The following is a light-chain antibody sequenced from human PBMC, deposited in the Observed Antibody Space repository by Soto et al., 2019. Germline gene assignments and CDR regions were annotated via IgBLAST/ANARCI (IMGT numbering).Light chain of an antibody. J-gene: IGKJ4*01. CDR3: QQYDITPIT. V-gene: IGKV1-33*01. Sequence: DIQMTQSPSSLSASVGDRVTITCQASQDISNYLNWYQQKPGKAPKLLIYDASNLETGVPSRFSGSGSGTDFTFTISSLQPEDIATYYCQQYDITPITFGGGTKVEIK. CDR1: QDISNY. CDR2: DAS.